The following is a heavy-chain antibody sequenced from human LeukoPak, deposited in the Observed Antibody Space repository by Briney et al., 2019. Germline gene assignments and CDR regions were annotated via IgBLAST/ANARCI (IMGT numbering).Heavy chain of an antibody. D-gene: IGHD3-16*01. Sequence: GGSLRLSCAASGFTFSNYGISWVRQAPRKGLEWVSLISSSGANTYYADSVKGRFTISRDNAKNTLDLQLSSLGAEDTAVYYCARGGRNHGFDIWGQGTTVTVSS. CDR3: ARGGRNHGFDI. V-gene: IGHV3-23*01. CDR2: ISSSGANT. J-gene: IGHJ3*02. CDR1: GFTFSNYG.